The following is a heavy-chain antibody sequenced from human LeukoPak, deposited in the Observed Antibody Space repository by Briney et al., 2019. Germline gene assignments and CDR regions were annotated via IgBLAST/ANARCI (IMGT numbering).Heavy chain of an antibody. CDR2: IYYSGST. D-gene: IGHD6-6*01. V-gene: IGHV4-59*01. CDR1: GGSISSYY. Sequence: SETLSLTCTVSGGSISSYYWSWIRQPPGKGQEWIGYIYYSGSTNYNPSLKSRVTISVDTSKNQFSLKLSSVTAADTAVYYCAREDSSSSFDYWGQGTLVTVSS. CDR3: AREDSSSSFDY. J-gene: IGHJ4*02.